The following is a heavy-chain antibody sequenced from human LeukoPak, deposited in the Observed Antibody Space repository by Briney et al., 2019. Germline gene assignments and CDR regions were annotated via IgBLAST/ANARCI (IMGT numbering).Heavy chain of an antibody. CDR2: IKQDGSET. CDR1: GFTFTNNF. CDR3: TRATPDPVAGLNFFDS. V-gene: IGHV3-7*01. D-gene: IGHD2-15*01. Sequence: GGSLRLSCAASGFTFTNNFMSWVRQVPGKGLEWVANIKQDGSETTYADSVKGRFTISRDNAKSSLSLQMNSLRAEDTAIYYCTRATPDPVAGLNFFDSWGQGTLVTVSS. J-gene: IGHJ5*01.